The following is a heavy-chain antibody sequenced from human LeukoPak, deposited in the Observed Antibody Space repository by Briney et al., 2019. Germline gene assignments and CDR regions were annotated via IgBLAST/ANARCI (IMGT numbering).Heavy chain of an antibody. Sequence: PSETLSLTCTVSGGSISSYYWSWIRQPPGKGLGWIGYIDYSGSTNYNPSLKSRVTILVDTSKNQFSLNLSSVTAADTAVYYCARGGGYGRSSWFDPWGQGTLVTVSS. V-gene: IGHV4-59*01. J-gene: IGHJ5*02. D-gene: IGHD6-25*01. CDR1: GGSISSYY. CDR2: IDYSGST. CDR3: ARGGGYGRSSWFDP.